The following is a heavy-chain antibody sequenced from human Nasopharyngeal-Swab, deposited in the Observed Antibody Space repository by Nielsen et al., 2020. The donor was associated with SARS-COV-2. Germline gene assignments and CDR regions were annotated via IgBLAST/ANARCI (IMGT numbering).Heavy chain of an antibody. CDR1: GFTFSSYW. J-gene: IGHJ4*02. D-gene: IGHD6-13*01. CDR3: ARDRGSSWPPPHYFDY. Sequence: GESLKISCAASGFTFSSYWMSWVRQAPGKGLEWVANIKQDGSEKYYVDSVKGRFTISRDNAKNSLYLQMNSLRAEDTAVYYCARDRGSSWPPPHYFDYWGQGTLVTVSS. V-gene: IGHV3-7*01. CDR2: IKQDGSEK.